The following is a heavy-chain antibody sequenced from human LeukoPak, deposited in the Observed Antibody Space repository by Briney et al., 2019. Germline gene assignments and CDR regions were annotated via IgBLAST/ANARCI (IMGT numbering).Heavy chain of an antibody. CDR1: GFTFRNYG. J-gene: IGHJ4*02. CDR2: ISDDGTDI. D-gene: IGHD6-13*01. CDR3: AKDLEVAAAAYYFDY. V-gene: IGHV3-30*18. Sequence: PGGSLRLSCAASGFTFRNYGMHWVRQAPGKGLEWVAVISDDGTDIHYADSVKGRFTISRDNSKNTLYLQMNSLRVEDTAVYNCAKDLEVAAAAYYFDYWGQGTLVTVSS.